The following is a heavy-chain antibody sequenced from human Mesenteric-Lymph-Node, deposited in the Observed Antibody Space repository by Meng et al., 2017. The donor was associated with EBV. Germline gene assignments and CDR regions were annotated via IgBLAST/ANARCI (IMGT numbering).Heavy chain of an antibody. CDR2: INHSGGT. CDR1: GGSFTDHY. J-gene: IGHJ4*02. D-gene: IGHD3-10*01. V-gene: IGHV4-34*01. CDR3: ARSSYGSGSYSPFDF. Sequence: VQAQQWGDGLLKASATLSLTCTGYGGSFTDHYWTWIRQPPGKGLEWIAEINHSGGTNYNLSLKNRVTISIDLSKNHFSLKVSSVTAADTAVYYCARSSYGSGSYSPFDFWGEGNLVTVSS.